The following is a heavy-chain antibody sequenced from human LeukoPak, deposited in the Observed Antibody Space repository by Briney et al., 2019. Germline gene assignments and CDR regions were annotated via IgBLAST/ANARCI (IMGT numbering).Heavy chain of an antibody. V-gene: IGHV3-48*01. CDR1: GFTFSSYS. CDR2: ISSSSSTI. Sequence: GGSLRLSCAASGFTFSSYSMNWVRQAPGKGLEWVSYISSSSSTIFYAASVKGRFTISRDNAKNLLFLQMNSLRAEDTAVYYCARAGENVVSVLAAHYYYYMDVWGRGTTVTVSS. CDR3: ARAGENVVSVLAAHYYYYMDV. D-gene: IGHD2-2*01. J-gene: IGHJ6*03.